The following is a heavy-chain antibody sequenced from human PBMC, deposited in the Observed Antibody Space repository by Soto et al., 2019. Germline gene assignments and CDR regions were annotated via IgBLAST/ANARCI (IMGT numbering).Heavy chain of an antibody. CDR1: GYSFTSYW. D-gene: IGHD3-9*01. J-gene: IGHJ4*02. V-gene: IGHV5-51*01. CDR2: IYPGDSDT. CDR3: ARLGHDISTGDNDLTFDY. Sequence: GESLKISCKGSGYSFTSYWIGWVRQMPGKGLEWMGLIYPGDSDTRYSPSFQGQVTISADKSISTAYLQWVSLKASDTAMYYCARLGHDISTGDNDLTFDYWGQGTLVTVSS.